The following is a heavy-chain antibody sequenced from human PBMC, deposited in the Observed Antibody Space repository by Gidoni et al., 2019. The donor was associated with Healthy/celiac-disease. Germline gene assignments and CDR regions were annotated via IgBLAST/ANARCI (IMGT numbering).Heavy chain of an antibody. CDR2: ISYDGSNK. J-gene: IGHJ4*02. CDR3: ARESYDYGDFFFDY. CDR1: GFTFSSYG. V-gene: IGHV3-30*03. Sequence: QVQLVASGGGVVQPGRSLRLSCAASGFTFSSYGMHWVRQAPGKGLEWVAVISYDGSNKYYADSVKCRFTISRDNSKNTLYLQMNSLLAEDTAVYYCARESYDYGDFFFDYWCQGPLVTVSS. D-gene: IGHD4-17*01.